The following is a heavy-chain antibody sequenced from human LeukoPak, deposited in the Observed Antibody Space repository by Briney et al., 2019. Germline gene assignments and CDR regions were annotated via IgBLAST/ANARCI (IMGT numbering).Heavy chain of an antibody. CDR2: INSDGSIP. CDR3: ARDFGYGDYPDY. V-gene: IGHV3-74*01. J-gene: IGHJ4*02. D-gene: IGHD4-17*01. Sequence: HPGEALRLSCAAPGFTLSSYWMHWVRQAPGKGVVWVSRINSDGSIPSYADSVKGRFTISRDNARQPQYLQINSLGPEEKPVYDCARDFGYGDYPDYWGQGTLVTVSS. CDR1: GFTLSSYW.